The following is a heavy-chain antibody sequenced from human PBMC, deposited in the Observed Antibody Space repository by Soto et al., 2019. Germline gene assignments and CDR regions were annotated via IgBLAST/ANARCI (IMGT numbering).Heavy chain of an antibody. CDR3: TTNFYSDYGMDV. V-gene: IGHV3-15*01. CDR1: GITFSKAW. D-gene: IGHD4-4*01. J-gene: IGHJ6*02. CDR2: IKSKSDGGTT. Sequence: EVQLVESGGGLVKPGGSLRLSCAASGITFSKAWMNWVRQSPGKGLEWVGRIKSKSDGGTTDYAAPVKGRFTISRDYSKNTLCLQMNSLKTEDTAVYYCTTNFYSDYGMDVWGQGTTVTVSS.